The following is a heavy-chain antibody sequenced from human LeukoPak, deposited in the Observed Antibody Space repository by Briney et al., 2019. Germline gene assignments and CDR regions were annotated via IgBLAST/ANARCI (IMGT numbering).Heavy chain of an antibody. D-gene: IGHD5-18*01. Sequence: ASVKVSCKASGGTFSSYAISWVRQAPGQGLEWMGRIIPILGIANYAQKFRGRVTITADKSTSTAYMELSSLRSEDTAVYYCARVSGYSYGPNYYGMDVWGQGTTVTVSS. CDR2: IIPILGIA. CDR1: GGTFSSYA. J-gene: IGHJ6*02. V-gene: IGHV1-69*04. CDR3: ARVSGYSYGPNYYGMDV.